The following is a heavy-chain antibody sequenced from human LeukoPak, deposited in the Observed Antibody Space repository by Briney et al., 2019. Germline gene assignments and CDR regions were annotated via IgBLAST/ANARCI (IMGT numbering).Heavy chain of an antibody. CDR3: APISPVPANNNNWFDP. D-gene: IGHD2-2*01. J-gene: IGHJ5*02. V-gene: IGHV1-69*01. CDR1: GGTFSSYA. CDR2: IIPIFGTA. Sequence: SVKVSCKASGGTFSSYAISWVRQAPGQGLEWMGGIIPIFGTANYAQKFQGRVTITADESTSTAYMELSSLRSEDTAVYYCAPISPVPANNNNWFDPWGQGTLVTVSS.